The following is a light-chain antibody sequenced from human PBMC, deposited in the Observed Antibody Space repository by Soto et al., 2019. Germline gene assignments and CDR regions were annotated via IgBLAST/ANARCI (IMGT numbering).Light chain of an antibody. CDR3: QQYGSPGLT. J-gene: IGKJ4*01. CDR1: QSVSSSY. V-gene: IGKV3-20*01. Sequence: EIVLTQSPGTLSLSPGERATLSCRASQSVSSSYLAWYQQKPGQAPRLLIYGASSRATGIPDRLSGSGSGTDITLTISRLAPEDFAVYYCQQYGSPGLTFGGGTKLEIK. CDR2: GAS.